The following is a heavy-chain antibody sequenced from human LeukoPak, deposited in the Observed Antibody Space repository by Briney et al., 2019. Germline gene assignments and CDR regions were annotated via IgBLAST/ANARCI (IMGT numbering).Heavy chain of an antibody. D-gene: IGHD3-10*01. Sequence: SETLSLTCTVSGGSISSGSYYWSWIRQPAGKGLEWIGRIYTSGSTNYNPSLKSRVTISVDTSKNQFSLKLSSVTAADTAVYYCASSMVRGVGTFDYWGQGTLVTVSS. CDR3: ASSMVRGVGTFDY. J-gene: IGHJ4*02. CDR1: GGSISSGSYY. CDR2: IYTSGST. V-gene: IGHV4-61*02.